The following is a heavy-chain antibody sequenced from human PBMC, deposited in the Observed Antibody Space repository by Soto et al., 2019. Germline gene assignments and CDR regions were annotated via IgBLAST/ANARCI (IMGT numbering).Heavy chain of an antibody. CDR3: XXXPXPPDY. J-gene: IGHJ4*02. Sequence: QVQLVQSGAEVKKPGASVKVSCKASGYTFASYAISWMRQAPGQGLEWMGWISAYNGNTNYAQKLQGRVTMTTDTXXXXXXXXXXXXXXXXTXXXXXXXXPXPPDYWGQGTLVTVSS. V-gene: IGHV1-18*01. CDR1: GYTFASYA. CDR2: ISAYNGNT.